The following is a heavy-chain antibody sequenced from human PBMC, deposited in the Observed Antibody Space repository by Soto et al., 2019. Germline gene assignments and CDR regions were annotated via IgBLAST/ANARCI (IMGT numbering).Heavy chain of an antibody. Sequence: QVQLQESGPGLVKPSGTLSLTCAVSGGSISSSNWWSWVRQPPGKGLEWIGEIYHSGSTNYNPSLQSRVTISVDKSKNQFSLKLSSVTAADTAVYYCARVSGYYDSRGYYFPWGQGTLVTVSS. J-gene: IGHJ5*02. V-gene: IGHV4-4*02. CDR2: IYHSGST. D-gene: IGHD3-22*01. CDR1: GGSISSSNW. CDR3: ARVSGYYDSRGYYFP.